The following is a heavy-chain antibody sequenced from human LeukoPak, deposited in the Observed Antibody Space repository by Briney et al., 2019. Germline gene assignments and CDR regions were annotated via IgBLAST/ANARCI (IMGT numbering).Heavy chain of an antibody. J-gene: IGHJ4*02. CDR3: ARDQNWASYYFVS. CDR1: GYSFTTYG. Sequence: ASVKVSCKPSGYSFTTYGISWVRQAPGQGLEWMGWISPYNGATNYAQKLQGRVTMTTDTCTSTAYMELRSLRSDDTAIYYCARDQNWASYYFVSWGQGTLVTVSS. D-gene: IGHD7-27*01. V-gene: IGHV1-18*01. CDR2: ISPYNGAT.